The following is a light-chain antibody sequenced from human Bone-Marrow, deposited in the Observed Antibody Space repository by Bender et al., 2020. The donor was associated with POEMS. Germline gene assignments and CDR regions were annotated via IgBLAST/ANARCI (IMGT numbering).Light chain of an antibody. CDR3: SAWDDSLSGWV. V-gene: IGLV1-36*01. CDR2: SDD. Sequence: QSVVTQPPSLSEAPRQRVTISCSGSSSNIGNHGVNWYQQLPGEAPKLLIDSDDLLTPGVSDRFSASKSGTSASLAISELQSEDEALYYCSAWDDSLSGWVVGGGTKLTVL. J-gene: IGLJ3*02. CDR1: SSNIGNHG.